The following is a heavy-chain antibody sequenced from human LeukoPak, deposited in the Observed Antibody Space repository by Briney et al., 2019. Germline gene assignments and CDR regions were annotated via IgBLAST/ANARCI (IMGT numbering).Heavy chain of an antibody. J-gene: IGHJ4*02. D-gene: IGHD5-18*01. Sequence: ASVKVSCKASGYTFTSYGISWVRQAPGQGLEWMGWISAYNGNTNYAQKPQGRVTMTRDTSISTAYMELSRLRSDDTAVYYCARADTAMGTFDYWGQGTLVTVSS. V-gene: IGHV1-18*01. CDR3: ARADTAMGTFDY. CDR2: ISAYNGNT. CDR1: GYTFTSYG.